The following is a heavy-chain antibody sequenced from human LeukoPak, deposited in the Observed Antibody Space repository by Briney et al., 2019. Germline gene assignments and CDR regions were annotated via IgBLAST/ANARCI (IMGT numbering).Heavy chain of an antibody. CDR1: GFTFSTYA. V-gene: IGHV3-23*01. D-gene: IGHD3-22*01. CDR3: AKARYYDSSGPFDY. J-gene: IGHJ4*02. Sequence: GGTLRLSCAASGFTFSTYAMSWVRQAPGKGLEWVSSISGSATNTYYADSVKGRFTISRDKSKNTLDLQMNSLRAEDTAVYYCAKARYYDSSGPFDYWGQGTLVTVSS. CDR2: ISGSATNT.